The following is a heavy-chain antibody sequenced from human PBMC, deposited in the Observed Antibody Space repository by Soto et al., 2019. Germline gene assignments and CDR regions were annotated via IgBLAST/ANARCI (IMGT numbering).Heavy chain of an antibody. CDR1: GGSVSSGSYY. V-gene: IGHV4-61*01. J-gene: IGHJ6*02. D-gene: IGHD6-13*01. CDR2: IYYSGST. CDR3: ARVGAAAATGYYYYGMDV. Sequence: PSATLPLTCTVSGGSVSSGSYYWSWIRQPPGKGLEWIGYIYYSGSTNYNPSLKSRVTISVDTSKHQFSLKLSSVTAADTAVYYCARVGAAAATGYYYYGMDVWGQGTTVTVSS.